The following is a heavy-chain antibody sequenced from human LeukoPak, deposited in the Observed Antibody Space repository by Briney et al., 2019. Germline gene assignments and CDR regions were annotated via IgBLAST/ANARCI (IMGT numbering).Heavy chain of an antibody. Sequence: SETLSLTCAVYGGSFSGYDWSWLRHPPGRGLEWIGEINHSGSTKYNPSLKSRVTISVDRSKNQFSLKLRSVTAADTAVYYCASAARPWSGWWDYWGQGTLVAVSS. CDR1: GGSFSGYD. CDR3: ASAARPWSGWWDY. CDR2: INHSGST. D-gene: IGHD3-3*01. V-gene: IGHV4-34*01. J-gene: IGHJ4*02.